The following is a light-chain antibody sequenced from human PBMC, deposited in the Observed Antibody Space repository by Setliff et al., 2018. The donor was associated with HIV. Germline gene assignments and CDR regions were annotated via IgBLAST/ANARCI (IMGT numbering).Light chain of an antibody. CDR1: RSDVGGYDY. V-gene: IGLV2-14*03. Sequence: QSVLTQPASVSGSPVQSITISCTGTRSDVGGYDYVSWYQHHPGTDPKLIIYNVNKRPSGVSNRLSGSKSGNTASLTISGLQAEDEADYYCTSYTTSSSTYVFGTGTKGTV. CDR2: NVN. J-gene: IGLJ1*01. CDR3: TSYTTSSSTYV.